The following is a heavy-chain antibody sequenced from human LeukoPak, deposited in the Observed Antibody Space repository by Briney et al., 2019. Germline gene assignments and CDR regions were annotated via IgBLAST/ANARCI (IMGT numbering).Heavy chain of an antibody. CDR3: ARGSFIVVVPAAIIDTWFDP. CDR1: GGSISSYY. V-gene: IGHV4-59*01. J-gene: IGHJ5*02. D-gene: IGHD2-2*01. Sequence: SETLSLTCTVSGGSISSYYWSWIRQPPGKGLEWIGYIYYSGSTNYNPSPKSRVTISVDTSKNQFSLKLSSVTAADTAVYYCARGSFIVVVPAAIIDTWFDPWGQGTLVTVSS. CDR2: IYYSGST.